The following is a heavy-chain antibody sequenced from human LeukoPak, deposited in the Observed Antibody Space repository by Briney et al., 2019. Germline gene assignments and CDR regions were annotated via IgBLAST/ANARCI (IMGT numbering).Heavy chain of an antibody. CDR3: ARETSSGAFDI. CDR1: GGSISSYY. J-gene: IGHJ3*02. D-gene: IGHD3-10*01. V-gene: IGHV4-59*01. CDR2: IYYSGST. Sequence: SETLSLTCTVSGGSISSYYWSWIRQPPGKGLEWIGYIYYSGSTNYNPSLKSRVTISVDTSKNQFSLKLSSVTAADTAVYYCARETSSGAFDIWGQGTMVTVSS.